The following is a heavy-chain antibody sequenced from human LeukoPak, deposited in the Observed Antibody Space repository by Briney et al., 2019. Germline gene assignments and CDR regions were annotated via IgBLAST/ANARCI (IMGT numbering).Heavy chain of an antibody. CDR3: ARDPTMVRGVMYYGMDV. CDR1: GFTFNNFA. D-gene: IGHD3-10*01. J-gene: IGHJ6*02. Sequence: GESLRLSCAASGFTFNNFAMSWVRQAPGKGLEWVSFISGSGDSTNYADSVKGRFTISRDNSKNTLYLQMNSLRAEDTAVYYCARDPTMVRGVMYYGMDVWGQGTTVTVSS. V-gene: IGHV3-23*01. CDR2: ISGSGDST.